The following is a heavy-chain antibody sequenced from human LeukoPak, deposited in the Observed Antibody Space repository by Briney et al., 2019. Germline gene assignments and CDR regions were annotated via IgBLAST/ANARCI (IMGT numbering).Heavy chain of an antibody. CDR3: ARDDYDFWSGTKNNWFDP. CDR1: GGSISSGSYY. V-gene: IGHV4-61*02. J-gene: IGHJ5*02. Sequence: SETLSLTCTVSGGSISSGSYYGSWIRQPAGEGLGWIGRIYTSGSTNYNPSLKSRVTISVDTSKNQFSLKLSSVTAADTAVYYCARDDYDFWSGTKNNWFDPWGQGTLVTVSS. D-gene: IGHD3-3*01. CDR2: IYTSGST.